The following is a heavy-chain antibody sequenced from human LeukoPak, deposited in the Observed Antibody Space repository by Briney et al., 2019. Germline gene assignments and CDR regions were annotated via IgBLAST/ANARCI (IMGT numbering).Heavy chain of an antibody. D-gene: IGHD2-8*01. V-gene: IGHV1-46*01. Sequence: GASVKVSCKASGYTFTRHYMNWVRQAPGQGLEWMGKLNPSSGGTGYAQKFQGRVTMTRDTSTSTVYMELTSLRSEDTAVYYCVRDGLYCTNGVCSSDIWGQGTLVTVSS. J-gene: IGHJ3*02. CDR3: VRDGLYCTNGVCSSDI. CDR2: LNPSSGGT. CDR1: GYTFTRHY.